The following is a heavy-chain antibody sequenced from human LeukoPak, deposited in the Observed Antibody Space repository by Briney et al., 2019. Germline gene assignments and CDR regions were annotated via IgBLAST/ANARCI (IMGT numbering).Heavy chain of an antibody. CDR1: GYTFTGYY. D-gene: IGHD1-26*01. CDR3: PRASPWELLGLIDY. Sequence: ASVKVSCKASGYTFTGYYMHWVRRAPGQGVEWMGWINPNSGGTNYAQKFQGRVTMTRDSSISTAYMELSRLRSDDTAVSYCPRASPWELLGLIDYRGQGTLVTVSS. V-gene: IGHV1-2*02. J-gene: IGHJ4*02. CDR2: INPNSGGT.